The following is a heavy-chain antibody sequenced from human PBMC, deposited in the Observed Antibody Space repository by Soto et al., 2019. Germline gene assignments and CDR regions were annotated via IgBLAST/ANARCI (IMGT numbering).Heavy chain of an antibody. Sequence: ASVKVSCKVSGYTLTELSMHWVRQAPGKGLEWMGGFDPEDGETIYAQKFQGRVTMTEDTSTDTAYMELSSPRSEDTAVYYCATYVGATTVLDCWGQGTLVTVSS. CDR1: GYTLTELS. V-gene: IGHV1-24*01. J-gene: IGHJ4*02. CDR2: FDPEDGET. CDR3: ATYVGATTVLDC. D-gene: IGHD1-26*01.